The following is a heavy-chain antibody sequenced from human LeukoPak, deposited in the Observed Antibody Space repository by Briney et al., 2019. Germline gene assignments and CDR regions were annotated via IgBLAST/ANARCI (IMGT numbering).Heavy chain of an antibody. CDR1: GFTFSTYS. D-gene: IGHD3-10*01. CDR3: VKETDGVLEY. J-gene: IGHJ4*02. Sequence: GGSLRLSCVASGFTFSTYSMSWVRQAPGKGLEWVSSIGGSGINTFYIDSVRGRFTISRDNSKNTLSLQLTSRRAEDTAVYYCVKETDGVLEYWGQGTLVTVSS. CDR2: IGGSGINT. V-gene: IGHV3-23*05.